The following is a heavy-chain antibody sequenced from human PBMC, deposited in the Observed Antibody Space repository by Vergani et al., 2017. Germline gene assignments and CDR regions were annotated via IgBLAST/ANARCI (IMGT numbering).Heavy chain of an antibody. CDR2: ISYDGSNK. CDR3: AREGWGLYRSADYYYMDV. J-gene: IGHJ6*03. D-gene: IGHD2-8*01. Sequence: QVQLVESGGGVVQPGRSLRLSCAASGFTFSSYAMHWVRQAPGKGLEWVAVISYDGSNKYYADSVKGRFTISRDNAKNSLYLQMNSLRAEDTAVYYCAREGWGLYRSADYYYMDVWGKGTTVTVSS. CDR1: GFTFSSYA. V-gene: IGHV3-30*04.